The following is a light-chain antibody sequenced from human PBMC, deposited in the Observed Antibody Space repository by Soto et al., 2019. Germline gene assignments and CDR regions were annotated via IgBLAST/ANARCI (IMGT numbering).Light chain of an antibody. J-gene: IGKJ3*01. CDR3: QEYDKWPPGFT. Sequence: EIVMTQSPATLSVSPGERATLSCRASQSVSTNLAWYQQKPGQAPRLLIYSPSIRATGIPARFSGSGSGTEFSLTINILQSEDFALYYYQEYDKWPPGFTFGPGIRVDNK. V-gene: IGKV3D-15*03. CDR1: QSVSTN. CDR2: SPS.